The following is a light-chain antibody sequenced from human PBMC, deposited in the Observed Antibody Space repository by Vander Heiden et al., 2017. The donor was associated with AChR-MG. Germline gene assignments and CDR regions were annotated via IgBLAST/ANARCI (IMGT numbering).Light chain of an antibody. CDR1: QSVSSY. V-gene: IGKV3-11*01. J-gene: IGKJ2*01. Sequence: EIVLTQSPATLSLSPGERATLSCRASQSVSSYLAWYQQKPGQAPRLLIYDASNRATGIPARFSGSGCGTDFTLTISSLEPEDFAVYYCQQHSKWPPYTFGQGTKLEIK. CDR2: DAS. CDR3: QQHSKWPPYT.